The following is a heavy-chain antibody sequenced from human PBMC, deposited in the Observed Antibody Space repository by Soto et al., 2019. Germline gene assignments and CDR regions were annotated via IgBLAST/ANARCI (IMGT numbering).Heavy chain of an antibody. CDR3: ARGPGITMVRGVMPREYYYYYMDV. D-gene: IGHD3-10*01. Sequence: GASVKVSCKASGYTFTSYAMHWVRQAPGQRLEWMGWINAGNGNTKYSQKFQGRVTITRDTSASTAYMELSSLRSEDTAVYYCARGPGITMVRGVMPREYYYYYMDVWGKGTTVTVSS. CDR2: INAGNGNT. J-gene: IGHJ6*03. V-gene: IGHV1-3*01. CDR1: GYTFTSYA.